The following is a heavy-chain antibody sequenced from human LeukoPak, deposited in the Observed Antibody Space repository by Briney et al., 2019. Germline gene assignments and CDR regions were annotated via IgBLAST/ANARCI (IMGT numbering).Heavy chain of an antibody. CDR3: ARHTTLSIAAQLDY. V-gene: IGHV4-39*01. CDR2: IYYSGST. Sequence: PSETLSLTCTVSGGSISSSSYYWGWIRPPPGEGLERIGSIYYSGSTYYNPSLKSRVTISVDTSKNQFSLKLSSVTAADTAVYYCARHTTLSIAAQLDYWGQGTLVTVSS. D-gene: IGHD6-6*01. J-gene: IGHJ4*02. CDR1: GGSISSSSYY.